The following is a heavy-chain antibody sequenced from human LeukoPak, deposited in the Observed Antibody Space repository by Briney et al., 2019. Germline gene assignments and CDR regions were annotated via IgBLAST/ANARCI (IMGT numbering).Heavy chain of an antibody. Sequence: SETLSLTCTVSGGSISSYYWSWIRQPPGKGLEWIGYIYYSGSTNYNPSLKSRVTISVDTSKNQFSLKLSSVTAADTAVYYCARRPLGYYGSGTGNWFDPWGQGTLVTVSS. D-gene: IGHD3-10*01. CDR2: IYYSGST. CDR1: GGSISSYY. J-gene: IGHJ5*02. V-gene: IGHV4-59*12. CDR3: ARRPLGYYGSGTGNWFDP.